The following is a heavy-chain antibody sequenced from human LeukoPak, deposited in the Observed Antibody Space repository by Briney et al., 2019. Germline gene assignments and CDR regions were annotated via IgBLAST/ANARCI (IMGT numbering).Heavy chain of an antibody. CDR1: GGSISDSY. J-gene: IGHJ4*02. V-gene: IGHV4-59*12. D-gene: IGHD6-6*01. CDR3: ATNALLVPSTFDS. Sequence: SETLSLTCSVSGGSISDSYWSWIRQPPGKQMEWIGFVYDSGGTNYNPSLKSRVSISLDTSKNQFSLKRKSVTAADTAVYYCATNALLVPSTFDSWGRGTLVTVSS. CDR2: VYDSGGT.